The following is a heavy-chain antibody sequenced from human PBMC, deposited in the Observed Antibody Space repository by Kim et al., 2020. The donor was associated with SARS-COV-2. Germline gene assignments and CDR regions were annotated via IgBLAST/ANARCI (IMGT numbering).Heavy chain of an antibody. CDR3: ARGHRRMIVGVITPYYYYGMDV. CDR2: MNPNSGNT. V-gene: IGHV1-8*01. CDR1: GYTFTSYD. Sequence: ASVKVSCKASGYTFTSYDINWVRQATGQGLEWMGWMNPNSGNTGYAQKFQGRVTMTRNTSISTAYMELSSLRSEDTAVYYCARGHRRMIVGVITPYYYYGMDVWGQGTTVTVSS. D-gene: IGHD3-22*01. J-gene: IGHJ6*02.